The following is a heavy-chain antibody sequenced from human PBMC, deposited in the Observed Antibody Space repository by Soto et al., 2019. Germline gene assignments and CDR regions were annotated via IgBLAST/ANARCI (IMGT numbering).Heavy chain of an antibody. D-gene: IGHD6-13*01. V-gene: IGHV1-24*01. Sequence: GGPVKGSFKGSRYTPPEFFIHLGGQGPGKGLEWMGGFDPEDGETIYAQKFQGRVTMTEDTSTDTAYMELSSLRSEDTAVYYCAPFSGIAAAGENIWGQGTMVTVSS. J-gene: IGHJ3*02. CDR3: APFSGIAAAGENI. CDR2: FDPEDGET. CDR1: RYTPPEFF.